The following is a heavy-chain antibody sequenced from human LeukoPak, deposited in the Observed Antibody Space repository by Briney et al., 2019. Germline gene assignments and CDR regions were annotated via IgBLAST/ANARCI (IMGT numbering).Heavy chain of an antibody. J-gene: IGHJ4*01. Sequence: AGGSLRLSCAASGFTFSNYWMSWVRLAPGKGLEWVANIKEDGREENYVDSVKARFTISRDSAKSSVYLQMNSLRVEDTAVYFCVGAPNRDFLDVWGHGALVTVSS. CDR3: VGAPNRDFLDV. V-gene: IGHV3-7*01. CDR2: IKEDGREE. CDR1: GFTFSNYW. D-gene: IGHD1-14*01.